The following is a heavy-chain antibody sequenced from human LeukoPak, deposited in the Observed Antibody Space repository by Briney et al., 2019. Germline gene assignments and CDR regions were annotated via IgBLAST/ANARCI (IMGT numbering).Heavy chain of an antibody. CDR3: ARVVPRDSSGYMAYYGMDV. D-gene: IGHD3-22*01. CDR2: IIPILGIA. J-gene: IGHJ6*02. Sequence: GASVKVSCKASGYTFTSYAISWVRQAPGQGLEWMGRIIPILGIANYAQKFQGRVTITADKSTSTAYMELSSLRSEDTAVYYCARVVPRDSSGYMAYYGMDVWGQGTTVTVSS. CDR1: GYTFTSYA. V-gene: IGHV1-69*04.